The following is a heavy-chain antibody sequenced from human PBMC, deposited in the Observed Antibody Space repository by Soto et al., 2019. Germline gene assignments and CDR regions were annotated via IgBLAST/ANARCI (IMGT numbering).Heavy chain of an antibody. Sequence: PGWSIKLSCAASGFSFCIYAMSWVRQAPGKGLEWVSTIGGSGGGASYADIVRGRFTISRDNSQNTLYLQMNSLRAEDTAVYYCAKDAPGSGWLSDYWGQGPLVTVSS. J-gene: IGHJ4*02. CDR1: GFSFCIYA. D-gene: IGHD3-22*01. CDR2: IGGSGGGA. V-gene: IGHV3-23*01. CDR3: AKDAPGSGWLSDY.